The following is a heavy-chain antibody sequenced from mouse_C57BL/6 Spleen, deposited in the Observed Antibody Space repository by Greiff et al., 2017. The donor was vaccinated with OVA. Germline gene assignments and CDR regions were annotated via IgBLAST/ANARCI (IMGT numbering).Heavy chain of an antibody. CDR1: GFTFSDYG. J-gene: IGHJ4*01. V-gene: IGHV5-17*01. CDR3: ARPRDYYAMDY. CDR2: ISSGSSTI. Sequence: EVKLVESGGGLVKPGGSLTLSCAASGFTFSDYGMHWVRQAPEKGLEWVAYISSGSSTIYYADTVKGRFTISRDNAKNTLFLQMTSLRSEDTAMYYCARPRDYYAMDYWGQGTSVTVSS.